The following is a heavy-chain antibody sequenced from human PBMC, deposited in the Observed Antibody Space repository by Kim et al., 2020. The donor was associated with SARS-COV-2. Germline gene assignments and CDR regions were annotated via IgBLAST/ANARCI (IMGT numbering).Heavy chain of an antibody. CDR2: ISAYNGNT. J-gene: IGHJ4*02. D-gene: IGHD3-10*01. CDR3: ARDPELYGSGSCDY. V-gene: IGHV1-18*01. CDR1: GYNFASYG. Sequence: ASVKVSCKASGYNFASYGISWVRQAPVQGLEWMGWISAYNGNTDSAQKFQDRITMTTDTSTSTAYMDLRSLRSDDTAVYYCARDPELYGSGSCDYWGQGTLVTVSS.